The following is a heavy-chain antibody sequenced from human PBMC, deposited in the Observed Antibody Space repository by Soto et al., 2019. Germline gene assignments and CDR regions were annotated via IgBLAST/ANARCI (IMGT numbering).Heavy chain of an antibody. CDR2: IYYSGST. CDR3: ARNMLAFGFFLDY. CDR1: GGSISSYY. V-gene: IGHV4-59*13. Sequence: SETLSLTCTVSGGSISSYYWSWIRQPPGKGLEWIGYIYYSGSTNYNPSLKSRVTISVDTSKNQFSLKLSSVTAADTAVYYCARNMLAFGFFLDYWGQGTLVTVSS. D-gene: IGHD3-16*01. J-gene: IGHJ4*02.